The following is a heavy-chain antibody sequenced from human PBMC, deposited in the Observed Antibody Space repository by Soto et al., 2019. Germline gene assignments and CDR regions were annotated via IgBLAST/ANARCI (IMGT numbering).Heavy chain of an antibody. CDR3: ARDYDFWSGYLSGHFDY. J-gene: IGHJ4*02. CDR2: IGSSSSDT. Sequence: QVQLVESGGCLVKPGGSLRLSCAASGFTFSDYFLTWIRQAPGKGLEWVAYIGSSSSDTNYADSVKGRFTISRDNANNSLFLQMNNLRVDDTAVYYCARDYDFWSGYLSGHFDYWGQGTLVTVSS. D-gene: IGHD3-3*01. CDR1: GFTFSDYF. V-gene: IGHV3-11*06.